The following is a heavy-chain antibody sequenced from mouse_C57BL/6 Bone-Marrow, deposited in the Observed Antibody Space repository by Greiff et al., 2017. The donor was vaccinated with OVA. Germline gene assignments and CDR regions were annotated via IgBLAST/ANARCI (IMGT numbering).Heavy chain of an antibody. Sequence: QVQLQQSGPGLVQPSQSLSITCTASGFSLTSYGVPWVRQSPGKGLEWLGVIWSGGSTDYNAAFISRLSISKDNSNSHVFFKMNSLQADDTAIYYCASYYYGSSDGWYFDVGGTGTTVTVSA. CDR3: ASYYYGSSDGWYFDV. CDR2: IWSGGST. J-gene: IGHJ1*03. V-gene: IGHV2-2*01. D-gene: IGHD1-1*01. CDR1: GFSLTSYG.